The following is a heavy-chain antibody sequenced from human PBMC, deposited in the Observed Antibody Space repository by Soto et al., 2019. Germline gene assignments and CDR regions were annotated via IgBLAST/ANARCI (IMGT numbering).Heavy chain of an antibody. CDR3: ARGRGAAADYFDF. V-gene: IGHV3-11*05. CDR2: ISSSTSHT. CDR1: GFTFSDYY. J-gene: IGHJ4*02. D-gene: IGHD6-13*01. Sequence: GGSLRLSCAVSGFTFSDYYMTWIRQAPGTGLEWVSYISSSTSHTNYADSAKGRFTISRDNAKNSLFLQMNSLRAEDTAVYYCARGRGAAADYFDFWGQGTLVTVSS.